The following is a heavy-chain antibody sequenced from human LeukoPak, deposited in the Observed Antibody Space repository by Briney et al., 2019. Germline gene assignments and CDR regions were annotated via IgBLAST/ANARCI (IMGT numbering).Heavy chain of an antibody. J-gene: IGHJ6*03. Sequence: ASVRVSCKASGYTFTSYYLHWVRQAPGQGPEWMGIINPSGGSTSYAQKFQGRVTMTRDMSTSTVYMQLSSLRSDDTAVYFCARDFKRCGPSCFTWYYYYYYMDVWGKGTTVTVSS. CDR2: INPSGGST. V-gene: IGHV1-46*01. D-gene: IGHD2-2*02. CDR1: GYTFTSYY. CDR3: ARDFKRCGPSCFTWYYYYYYMDV.